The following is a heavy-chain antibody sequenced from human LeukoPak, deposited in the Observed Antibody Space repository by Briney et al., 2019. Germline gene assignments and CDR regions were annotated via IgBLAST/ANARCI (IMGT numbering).Heavy chain of an antibody. V-gene: IGHV3-15*01. D-gene: IGHD3-22*01. Sequence: GGSLRLSCAASGFTFSNAWMSWVRQAPGKGLEWVGRIKSKTDGGTTDYAAPVKGRFTISRDDSKNTLYLQMNSLKTEDTAVYYCTTTAYYDSSGYYLDYWGQGTPVTVSS. CDR1: GFTFSNAW. CDR3: TTTAYYDSSGYYLDY. J-gene: IGHJ4*02. CDR2: IKSKTDGGTT.